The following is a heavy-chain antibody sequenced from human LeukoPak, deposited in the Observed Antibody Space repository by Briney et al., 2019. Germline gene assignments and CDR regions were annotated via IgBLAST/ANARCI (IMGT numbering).Heavy chain of an antibody. CDR3: AKDLEAVALLHYYHGMDV. V-gene: IGHV3-30*18. Sequence: GGSLRLSCAASGFTFSSYGMHWVRQAPGKGLEWVAVISYDGSNKYYADSVKGRFTISRDNSKNTLYLQMNNLRAEDTAVYYCAKDLEAVALLHYYHGMDVWGQGTTVTVSS. CDR1: GFTFSSYG. CDR2: ISYDGSNK. D-gene: IGHD6-19*01. J-gene: IGHJ6*02.